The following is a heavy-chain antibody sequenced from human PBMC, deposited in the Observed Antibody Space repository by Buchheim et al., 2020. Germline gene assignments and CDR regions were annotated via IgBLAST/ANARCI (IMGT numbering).Heavy chain of an antibody. CDR2: INHSGST. J-gene: IGHJ6*02. V-gene: IGHV4-34*01. CDR1: GGSFSGYS. CDR3: ARDGKLLWFGELSALDYYGMDV. Sequence: QVQLQQWGAGLLKPSETLSITCAVYGGSFSGYSWSWIRQPPGKGLEWIGEINHSGSTNYNPSLKSRGTLSADTSTNQFSLKLSSVTAADTAVYYCARDGKLLWFGELSALDYYGMDVWGQGTT. D-gene: IGHD3-10*01.